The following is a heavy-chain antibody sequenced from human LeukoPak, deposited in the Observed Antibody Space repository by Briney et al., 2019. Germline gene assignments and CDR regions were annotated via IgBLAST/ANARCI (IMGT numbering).Heavy chain of an antibody. CDR1: GFTFSSYA. V-gene: IGHV3-23*01. D-gene: IGHD3-10*01. CDR2: ISGSGGST. J-gene: IGHJ4*02. Sequence: GGSLRLSCAASGFTFSSYAMYWVRQAPGKGLEWVSVISGSGGSTYYADSVKGRFTISRDNSKNTLYLQMNSLRAEDTAVYYCASPHYGSGRSYFDYWGQGTLVTVSS. CDR3: ASPHYGSGRSYFDY.